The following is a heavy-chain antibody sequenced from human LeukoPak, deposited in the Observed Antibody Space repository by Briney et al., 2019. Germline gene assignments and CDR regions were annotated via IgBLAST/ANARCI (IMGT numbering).Heavy chain of an antibody. D-gene: IGHD5-18*01. CDR3: ARGVSSQGTAMVLFDS. Sequence: GASVKVSCKASGYTFTNHDINWVRQASGQGLEWMGWMNPKSGNTGYLQKFQGRVTMTRDTSMSTAFMELSSLTSEDTAVYYCARGVSSQGTAMVLFDSWGQGSLVTVSA. CDR1: GYTFTNHD. V-gene: IGHV1-8*01. J-gene: IGHJ4*02. CDR2: MNPKSGNT.